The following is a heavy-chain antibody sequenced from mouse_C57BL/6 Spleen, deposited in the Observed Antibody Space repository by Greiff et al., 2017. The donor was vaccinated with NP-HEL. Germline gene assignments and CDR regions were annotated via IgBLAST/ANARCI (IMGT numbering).Heavy chain of an antibody. Sequence: QVQLKESGAELVKPGASVKISCKASGYAFSSYWMNWVKQRPGKGLEWIGQIYPGDGDTNYNGKFKGKATLTADKSSSTAYMQLSSLTSEDSAVYFCARDYGSNRLYAMDYWGQGTAVTVSS. CDR2: IYPGDGDT. D-gene: IGHD1-1*01. CDR1: GYAFSSYW. J-gene: IGHJ4*01. V-gene: IGHV1-80*01. CDR3: ARDYGSNRLYAMDY.